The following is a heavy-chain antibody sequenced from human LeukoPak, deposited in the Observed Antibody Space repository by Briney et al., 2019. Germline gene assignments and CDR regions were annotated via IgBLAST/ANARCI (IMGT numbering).Heavy chain of an antibody. CDR3: ARDRRDMVRAPSWNYGMDV. J-gene: IGHJ6*02. V-gene: IGHV3-20*01. CDR1: GFTFDDYG. CDR2: INWNGGST. D-gene: IGHD3-10*01. Sequence: GGSLRLSCAASGFTFDDYGMSWVRQAPGKGLEWVSGINWNGGSTGYADSVKGRFTISRDNAKNSLYLQMNSLRAEDTALYHCARDRRDMVRAPSWNYGMDVWGQGTTVTVSS.